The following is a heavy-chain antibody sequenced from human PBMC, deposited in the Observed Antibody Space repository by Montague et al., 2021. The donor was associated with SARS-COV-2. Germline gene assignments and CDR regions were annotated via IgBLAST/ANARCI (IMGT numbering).Heavy chain of an antibody. CDR1: GGSFSSY. CDR3: ARHRGFGDLWALDY. V-gene: IGHV4-34*01. Sequence: SETLSLTCDVYGGSFSSYWSWIRQPPGRGLEWVGQISHGGGTNYNPSLKSRVTVSVDTSKNQFSLQLASVTAADTAVYYCARHRGFGDLWALDYWGQGTLVAVSS. J-gene: IGHJ4*02. D-gene: IGHD3-10*01. CDR2: ISHGGGT.